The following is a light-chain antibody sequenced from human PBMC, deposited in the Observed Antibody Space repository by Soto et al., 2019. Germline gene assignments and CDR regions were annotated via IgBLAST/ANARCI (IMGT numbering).Light chain of an antibody. CDR2: LEGSGSY. J-gene: IGLJ2*01. CDR1: SGHSSYI. V-gene: IGLV4-60*02. CDR3: ETWDSNTRV. Sequence: QPVLTQSSSASASLGSSVKLTCTLSSGHSSYIIAWHQQQPGKAPRYLMKLEGSGSYNKGSGVPDRFSGSSSGADRYLTISNLQFEVEADYYCETWDSNTRVFGGGTNLTVL.